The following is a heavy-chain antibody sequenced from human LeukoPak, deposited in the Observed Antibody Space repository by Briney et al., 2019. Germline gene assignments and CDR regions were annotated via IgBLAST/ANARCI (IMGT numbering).Heavy chain of an antibody. CDR2: ITNTGNT. J-gene: IGHJ6*02. CDR3: ARKTPGTSVDV. D-gene: IGHD3-10*01. V-gene: IGHV4-39*01. CDR1: GDSISNSAYY. Sequence: PSETLSLTCTVSGDSISNSAYYWVWIRQPPGKGLEWFGTITNTGNTYSNPSLKSRVTISIDTSKTQISLKLTSVTAADTAVFYCARKTPGTSVDVWGQGTPVTVSS.